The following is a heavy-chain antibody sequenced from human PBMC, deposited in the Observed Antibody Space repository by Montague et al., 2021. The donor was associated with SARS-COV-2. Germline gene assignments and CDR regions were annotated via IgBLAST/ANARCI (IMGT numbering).Heavy chain of an antibody. Sequence: PALVKPTQTLTLTCTFSGISLSTSGVGVAWIRQPPGKALEWLALIYWDDDERYSPSMRSRLTITKDTSENQVVLRMTNMGAMDTATYYCAPLGFDSRSYYTPHNCFDPWGQGIMVTVSS. J-gene: IGHJ5*02. D-gene: IGHD3-10*01. CDR1: GISLSTSGVG. V-gene: IGHV2-5*02. CDR3: APLGFDSRSYYTPHNCFDP. CDR2: IYWDDDE.